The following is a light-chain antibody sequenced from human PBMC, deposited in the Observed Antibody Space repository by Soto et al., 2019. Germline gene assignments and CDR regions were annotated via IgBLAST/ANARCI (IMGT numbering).Light chain of an antibody. J-gene: IGLJ2*01. CDR3: CSYAGSSTLL. Sequence: QSALTQPASXXXXPGQSITISCTGTSSDVGGYNLVSWYQQHPGKTPKLMIYEGSKRPSGVSNRFSGSKSGNTASLTISGLQAEDEADYYCCSYAGSSTLLFGGGTQLTVL. CDR1: SSDVGGYNL. V-gene: IGLV2-23*01. CDR2: EGS.